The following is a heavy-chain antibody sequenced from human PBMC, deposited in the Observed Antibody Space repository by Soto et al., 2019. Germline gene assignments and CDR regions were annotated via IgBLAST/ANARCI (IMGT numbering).Heavy chain of an antibody. CDR1: GGSLSSNFYY. Sequence: SETLSLTCNVSGGSLSSNFYYWAWIRQPPGKGLEWIGSISSRGNTYYSPSLRSRFTMSVDTSNTQFSLNLSAVTAADSAVYYCARHALDGTGWYQTFDVWGQGSPVTVPS. V-gene: IGHV4-39*01. J-gene: IGHJ4*02. CDR2: ISSRGNT. CDR3: ARHALDGTGWYQTFDV. D-gene: IGHD6-19*01.